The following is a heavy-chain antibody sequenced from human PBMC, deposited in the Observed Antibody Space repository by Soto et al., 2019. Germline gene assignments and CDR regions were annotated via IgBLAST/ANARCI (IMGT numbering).Heavy chain of an antibody. CDR3: AKDQKITALSDFDS. Sequence: PGGSLRLSCEGSGFTFRSYVMHWVRQAPGKGLEWVAVVSYDGSNKLYAASVKDRFIISRDNSKNTLYLQMNSLRAEDTALYYCAKDQKITALSDFDSWGQGTLVTVSS. D-gene: IGHD3-16*01. J-gene: IGHJ4*02. CDR1: GFTFRSYV. V-gene: IGHV3-30*18. CDR2: VSYDGSNK.